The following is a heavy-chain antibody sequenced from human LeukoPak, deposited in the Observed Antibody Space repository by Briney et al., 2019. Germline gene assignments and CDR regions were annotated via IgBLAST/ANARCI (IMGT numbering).Heavy chain of an antibody. V-gene: IGHV1-8*01. CDR3: ARFRGRWLQSRAFDI. CDR1: GYTFSSYY. CDR2: MNPNSGNT. J-gene: IGHJ3*02. Sequence: ASVKVSCKASGYTFSSYYVHWVRQATGQGLEWMGWMNPNSGNTGYAQKFQGRVTITRNTSISTAYMELSSLRSEDTAVYYCARFRGRWLQSRAFDIWGQGAMVTVSS. D-gene: IGHD5-24*01.